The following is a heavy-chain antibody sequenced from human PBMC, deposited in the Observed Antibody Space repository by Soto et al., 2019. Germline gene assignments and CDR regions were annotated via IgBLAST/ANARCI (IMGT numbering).Heavy chain of an antibody. Sequence: ASVKVSCKVSGYTLTELSTHWVRQAPGKGLEWMGGFDPEDGETIYAQKFQGRVTMTEDTSTDTAYMELSSLRSEDTAVYYCATHTPYYDFWSGYYGNSNYYYYYGMDVWGQGTTVTVSS. D-gene: IGHD3-3*01. J-gene: IGHJ6*02. V-gene: IGHV1-24*01. CDR2: FDPEDGET. CDR1: GYTLTELS. CDR3: ATHTPYYDFWSGYYGNSNYYYYYGMDV.